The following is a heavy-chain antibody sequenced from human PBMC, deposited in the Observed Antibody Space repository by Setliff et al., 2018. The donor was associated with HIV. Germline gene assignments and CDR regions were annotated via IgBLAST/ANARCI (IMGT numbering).Heavy chain of an antibody. D-gene: IGHD6-13*01. CDR2: ISYTGGT. J-gene: IGHJ4*02. Sequence: PSETLSLTCTVSGGSISSHYWGWLRQPPGKGLEWIGSISYTGGTNHNPSLQSRVTMSIDTSKDQFSLKPSSLTSADTAVYYCARGLSSPFAAGLWGQGTLVTVSS. V-gene: IGHV4-59*11. CDR3: ARGLSSPFAAGL. CDR1: GGSISSHY.